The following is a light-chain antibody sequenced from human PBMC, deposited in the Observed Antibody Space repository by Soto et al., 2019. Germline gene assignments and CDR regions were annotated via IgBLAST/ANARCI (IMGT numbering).Light chain of an antibody. J-gene: IGKJ1*01. CDR1: QSLLHSDGYNY. CDR2: LGS. CDR3: MQALQIRVE. Sequence: DSVMTQFPLSLSVTPGEPASISCRSSQSLLHSDGYNYLDWYVQKPWQSPQLLIYLGSNRASGVPDRFSGSGSGTDFTLKISRVEAEDVGVYYCMQALQIRVEFGQGTKVEIK. V-gene: IGKV2-28*01.